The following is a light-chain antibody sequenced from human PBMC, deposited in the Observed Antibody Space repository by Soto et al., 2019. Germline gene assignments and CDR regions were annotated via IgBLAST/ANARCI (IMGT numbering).Light chain of an antibody. CDR1: QSVSSY. V-gene: IGKV3-11*01. Sequence: EIVLTQSPATLSLSPGERATLSCRASQSVSSYLAWYQQKPGQAPRLLIYDASNRATGIPARFSGSGSGTDFTLTISSLEPDDCAVYYCQQRSNWPITFGPGTKVDIK. J-gene: IGKJ3*01. CDR3: QQRSNWPIT. CDR2: DAS.